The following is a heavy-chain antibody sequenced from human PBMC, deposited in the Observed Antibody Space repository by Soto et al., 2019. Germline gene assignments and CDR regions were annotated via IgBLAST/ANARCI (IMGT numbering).Heavy chain of an antibody. CDR2: IIPIFGTA. D-gene: IGHD3-3*01. Sequence: QVQLVQSGAEVKKPGSSVKVSCKASGGTFSSYAISWVRQAPRQGLEWMGGIIPIFGTANYAQKFQGRVTITADESTSTAYMELSSLRSEDTAVYYCARTASYYDFWSGYPQDFDYWGQGTLVTVSS. CDR1: GGTFSSYA. V-gene: IGHV1-69*01. CDR3: ARTASYYDFWSGYPQDFDY. J-gene: IGHJ4*02.